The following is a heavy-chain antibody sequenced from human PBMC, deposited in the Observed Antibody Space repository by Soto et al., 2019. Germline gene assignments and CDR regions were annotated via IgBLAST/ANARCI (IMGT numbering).Heavy chain of an antibody. V-gene: IGHV1-18*01. CDR3: ATDLVSGSDLWRSYNGGYFDY. J-gene: IGHJ4*02. Sequence: QVQLVQSGAEVKRPGASVKVSCKASGYTFRNYGITWVRQAPGQGLEWMAWISPYNGNTNYAQDLQGRVTMTTDTSTSTADMELRSLTSEDTAMYHCATDLVSGSDLWRSYNGGYFDYWGQGTLVTVSS. CDR1: GYTFRNYG. D-gene: IGHD3-10*01. CDR2: ISPYNGNT.